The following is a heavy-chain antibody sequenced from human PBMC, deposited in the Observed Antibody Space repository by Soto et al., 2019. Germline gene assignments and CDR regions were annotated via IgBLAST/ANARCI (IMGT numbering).Heavy chain of an antibody. J-gene: IGHJ4*02. CDR2: INPSGGST. CDR1: GYTFTSYY. V-gene: IGHV1-46*01. CDR3: ARDPVPSLFFPEGFDY. D-gene: IGHD3-3*01. Sequence: ASVKVSWKASGYTFTSYYMHWVRQAPGQGLEWMGIINPSGGSTSYAQKFQGRVTMTRDTSTSTVYMELSSLRSEDTAVYYCARDPVPSLFFPEGFDYWGQGTLVTVSS.